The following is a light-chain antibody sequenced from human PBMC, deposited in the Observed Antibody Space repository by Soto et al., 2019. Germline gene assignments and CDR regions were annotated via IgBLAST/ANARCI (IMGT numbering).Light chain of an antibody. CDR1: SSDVVTYNL. J-gene: IGLJ1*01. CDR3: YSFAGSTTFSYV. CDR2: EGT. V-gene: IGLV2-23*03. Sequence: QSALTQPASVSGSPGQSINISCTGTSSDVVTYNLVSWYQQHPGKAPTVLIYEGTKRPSGVSNRFSGSKSGNTASLTISGLQTEDEADYCCYSFAGSTTFSYVFGPGTKLTVL.